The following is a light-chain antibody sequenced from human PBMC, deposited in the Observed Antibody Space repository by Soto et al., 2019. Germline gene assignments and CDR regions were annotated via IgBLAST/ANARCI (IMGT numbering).Light chain of an antibody. CDR1: SSDVGGYNY. J-gene: IGLJ1*01. Sequence: QSALTQPASVSGSPGQSITISCTGTSSDVGGYNYVSWYQQHPGKAPKLMIYAVSNRPSGVPNRFSGSKSGNTASLTISGLQAEDEADYYCNSCTSTNTYVFGTGTKVTVL. CDR2: AVS. V-gene: IGLV2-14*01. CDR3: NSCTSTNTYV.